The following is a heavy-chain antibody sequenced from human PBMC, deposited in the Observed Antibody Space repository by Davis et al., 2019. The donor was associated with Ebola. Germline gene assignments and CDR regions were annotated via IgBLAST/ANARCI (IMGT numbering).Heavy chain of an antibody. V-gene: IGHV3-23*01. CDR3: AKGADFDILTGYWNWFDP. CDR1: GFNFRDYA. CDR2: IRADSASS. D-gene: IGHD3-9*01. Sequence: ESPKISCLSSGFNFRDYAMSWLRQAPGKGLDWVSGIRADSASSYYAASVKGRFTISRDKSKNTLYLQMNSLRAEDTAVYYCAKGADFDILTGYWNWFDPWGQGTLVTVSS. J-gene: IGHJ5*02.